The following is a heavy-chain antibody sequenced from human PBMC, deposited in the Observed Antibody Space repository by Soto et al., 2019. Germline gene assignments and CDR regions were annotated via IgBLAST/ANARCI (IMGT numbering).Heavy chain of an antibody. J-gene: IGHJ4*02. Sequence: PGGSLRLSCSASVFTFSLYSMIWFRQAPGKGLEWVASITSSSSYIYYEDSLKGRFTISRDNAKNSLFLQLDSLRAEDTAVYFCVRARSTDSRPDYWGQGTLVTVSS. D-gene: IGHD3-22*01. CDR3: VRARSTDSRPDY. CDR1: VFTFSLYS. V-gene: IGHV3-21*01. CDR2: ITSSSSYI.